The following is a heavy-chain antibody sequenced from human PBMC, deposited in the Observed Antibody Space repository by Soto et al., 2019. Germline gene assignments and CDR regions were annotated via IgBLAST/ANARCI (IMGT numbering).Heavy chain of an antibody. CDR1: GGTFSSYA. V-gene: IGHV1-69*13. Sequence: SVKVSCKASGGTFSSYAISWVRQAPGQGLEWMGGIIPIFGTANYAQKFQGRVTITADESTSTAYMELSSLRSEDTAVYYCARDRAGTSWCDPWGQGTRVTVSS. CDR2: IIPIFGTA. CDR3: ARDRAGTSWCDP. D-gene: IGHD1-7*01. J-gene: IGHJ5*02.